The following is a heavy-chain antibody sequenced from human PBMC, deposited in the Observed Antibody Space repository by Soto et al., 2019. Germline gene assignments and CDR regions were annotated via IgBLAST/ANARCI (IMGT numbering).Heavy chain of an antibody. Sequence: GGSLRLSCATSGFTFSNAWMSWVRQTPGKGLEWVGLIKSKTDGGTTDYAAPVKGRFIISRDDSKNTLYLQMNGLKTEDTGVYYCTTPTLMIVGTTSWFDPWGQGTLVTVSS. CDR1: GFTFSNAW. D-gene: IGHD1-26*01. CDR2: IKSKTDGGTT. V-gene: IGHV3-15*01. CDR3: TTPTLMIVGTTSWFDP. J-gene: IGHJ5*02.